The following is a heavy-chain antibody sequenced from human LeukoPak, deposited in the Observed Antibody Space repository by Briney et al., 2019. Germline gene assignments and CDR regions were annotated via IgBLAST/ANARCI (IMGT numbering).Heavy chain of an antibody. CDR3: AKEGLLQSFDY. CDR2: ISSSSSTI. CDR1: GFTFSSYS. J-gene: IGHJ4*02. V-gene: IGHV3-48*01. Sequence: AGGSLRLSCAASGFTFSSYSMNWVRQAPGKGLEWVSYISSSSSTIYYADSVKGRFTISRDNSKNTLYLQMNSLRAEDTAVYYCAKEGLLQSFDYWGQGTLVTVSS. D-gene: IGHD2-15*01.